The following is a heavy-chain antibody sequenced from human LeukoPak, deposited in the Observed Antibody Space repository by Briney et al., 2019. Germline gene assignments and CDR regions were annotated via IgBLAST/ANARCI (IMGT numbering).Heavy chain of an antibody. CDR2: ISWNSGSI. CDR1: GFIFNNYA. V-gene: IGHV3-9*01. Sequence: PGGSLRLSCAGSGFIFNNYAMHWVRQPPGKGLEWVSGISWNSGSIDYADSVKGRFTISRDNAKNSLYLQMNSLRVEDTAFYYCAKDNRRHYTGGLNPDSLHWGQGALVTVSS. J-gene: IGHJ4*02. CDR3: AKDNRRHYTGGLNPDSLH. D-gene: IGHD2-2*02.